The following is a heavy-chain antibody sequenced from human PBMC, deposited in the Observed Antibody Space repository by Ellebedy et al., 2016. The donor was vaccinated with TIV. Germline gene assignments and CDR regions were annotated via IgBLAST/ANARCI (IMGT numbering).Heavy chain of an antibody. CDR2: ISPNGGHT. CDR1: GFTFSSYS. CDR3: ARGASWSAITGLDY. V-gene: IGHV3-21*01. Sequence: PGGSLSLSCAVSGFTFSSYSMNWVRQAPGKGLEWVSGISPNGGHTYYADSVKGRFTISRDNAKNSLYLQMNSLRVEDTAVYYCARGASWSAITGLDYWGQGTLVTVSS. J-gene: IGHJ4*02. D-gene: IGHD3-3*01.